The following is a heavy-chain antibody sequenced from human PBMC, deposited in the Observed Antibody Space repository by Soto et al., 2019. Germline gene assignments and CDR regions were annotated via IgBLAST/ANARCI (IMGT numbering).Heavy chain of an antibody. V-gene: IGHV3-23*01. D-gene: IGHD2-8*01. Sequence: EVQLLESGGGLVQPGGSLRLSCAASGFTFSSYAMSWVRQAPGKGLEWVAAISGSGGSTYYAESVRGRFTISRDNSFSALDRLFSRMRTDSTAVYYWAAPRGYGVFDAVDIWGQGTIVTVSS. J-gene: IGHJ3*02. CDR3: AAPRGYGVFDAVDI. CDR2: ISGSGGST. CDR1: GFTFSSYA.